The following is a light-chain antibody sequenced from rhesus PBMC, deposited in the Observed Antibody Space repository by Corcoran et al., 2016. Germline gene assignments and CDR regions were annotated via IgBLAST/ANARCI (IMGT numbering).Light chain of an antibody. CDR3: QQYSSRPRT. J-gene: IGKJ1*01. V-gene: IGKV1-22*01. Sequence: DIQMTQSPSSLSASVGDTVTITCRASQGISSWLAWYQQKPGKAPKLLIYKASSLQSGVPSRFSGSGSGTAFTLTLSSLQSEDFATYYCQQYSSRPRTFGPGTKVEIK. CDR2: KAS. CDR1: QGISSW.